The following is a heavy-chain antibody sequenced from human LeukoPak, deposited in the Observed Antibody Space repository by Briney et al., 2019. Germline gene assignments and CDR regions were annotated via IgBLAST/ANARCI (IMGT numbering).Heavy chain of an antibody. J-gene: IGHJ3*02. Sequence: GASVEVSCKASGYTFTSYGISWVRQAPGQGLEWMGGIIPIFGTANYAQKFQGRVTITTDESTSTAYMELSSLRSEDTAVYYCARDGLYDSSGCHAFDIWGQGTMVTVSS. CDR1: GYTFTSYG. D-gene: IGHD3-22*01. CDR2: IIPIFGTA. V-gene: IGHV1-69*05. CDR3: ARDGLYDSSGCHAFDI.